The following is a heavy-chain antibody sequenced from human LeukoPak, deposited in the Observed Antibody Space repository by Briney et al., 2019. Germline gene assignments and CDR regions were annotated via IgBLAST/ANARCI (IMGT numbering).Heavy chain of an antibody. CDR1: GFTFSRYG. CDR2: ISYDGSNK. CDR3: AKDRSHSWTFDY. D-gene: IGHD6-13*01. Sequence: TGGSLRLSCAASGFTFSRYGMHWVRQAPGKGLEWVAIISYDGSNKYYADSVKGRFTISRDNYKNTLYLQMNSLRAEDTAVYYCAKDRSHSWTFDYWGQGTLVTVSS. J-gene: IGHJ4*02. V-gene: IGHV3-30*18.